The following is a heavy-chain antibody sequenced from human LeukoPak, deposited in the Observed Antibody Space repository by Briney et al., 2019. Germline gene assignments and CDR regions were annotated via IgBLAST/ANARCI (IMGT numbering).Heavy chain of an antibody. CDR1: GLALSKHA. Sequence: GGSLRLSCAAAGLALSKHAMNWVRQAPGKGLEWVSAMSAVGGNTFFADSVKGRFTISRDNDKGILYLHMSGLRAEDTATYYCAKDRMEWTLRGAFDIWGQGTMVTVSS. CDR3: AKDRMEWTLRGAFDI. D-gene: IGHD3-3*01. V-gene: IGHV3-23*01. J-gene: IGHJ3*02. CDR2: MSAVGGNT.